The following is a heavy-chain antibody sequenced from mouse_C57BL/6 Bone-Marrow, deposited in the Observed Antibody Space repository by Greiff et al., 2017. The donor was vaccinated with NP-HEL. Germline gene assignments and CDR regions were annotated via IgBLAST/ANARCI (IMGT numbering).Heavy chain of an antibody. CDR1: GYSFTGYY. CDR2: INPSTGGT. CDR3: GRRSTTGDWYFDV. V-gene: IGHV1-42*01. Sequence: EVQLQQSGPELVKPGASVKISCKASGYSFTGYYMNWVKQSPEKSLEWIGEINPSTGGTTYNQKFKAKATLTVDKSSSTAYMQLKSLTSEDSAVYVCGRRSTTGDWYFDVWGTGTTVTVSS. J-gene: IGHJ1*03. D-gene: IGHD1-1*01.